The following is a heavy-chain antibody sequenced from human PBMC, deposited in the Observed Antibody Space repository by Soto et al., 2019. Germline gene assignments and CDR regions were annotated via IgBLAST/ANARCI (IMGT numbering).Heavy chain of an antibody. V-gene: IGHV4-30-4*01. CDR3: ARRADCGTGCYSVYFDS. CDR1: GDSISTSDHY. J-gene: IGHJ4*02. Sequence: VQLQESGPGMVRPSQTLSLSCSVSGDSISTSDHYWSWIRQAPGKGLERVGYIQSTGSTSYSPSLKDRIIRSVDLANNQISLNLRSVTAADTAVYYCARRADCGTGCYSVYFDSWGQGTLVSVSA. D-gene: IGHD2-21*02. CDR2: IQSTGST.